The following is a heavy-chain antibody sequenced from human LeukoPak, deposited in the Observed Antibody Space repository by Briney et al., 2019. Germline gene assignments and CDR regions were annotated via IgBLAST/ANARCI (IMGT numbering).Heavy chain of an antibody. CDR2: IRYDGSNK. V-gene: IGHV3-30*02. CDR3: ARHGGIVGAFDAFDI. Sequence: GGSLRLSCAASGFTFSSYGMHWVRQAPGKGLEWVAFIRYDGSNKYYADSVKGRFTISRDNSKNTLYLQMNSLRAEDTAVYYCARHGGIVGAFDAFDIWGQGTMVTVSS. CDR1: GFTFSSYG. D-gene: IGHD1-26*01. J-gene: IGHJ3*02.